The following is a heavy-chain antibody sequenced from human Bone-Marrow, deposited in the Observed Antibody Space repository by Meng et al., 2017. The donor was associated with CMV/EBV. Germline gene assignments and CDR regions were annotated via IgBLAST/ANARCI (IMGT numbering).Heavy chain of an antibody. J-gene: IGHJ6*02. Sequence: SVKVSCKASGGTFSSYAISWVRQAPGQGLEWMGGIIPIFGTANYAQKFQGRVTITTDESTSTAYMELRRLRSEDTAVYYYTRGGYGSSWPSRGYYYGMDVWGQGTTVTVSS. V-gene: IGHV1-69*05. CDR1: GGTFSSYA. D-gene: IGHD6-13*01. CDR2: IIPIFGTA. CDR3: TRGGYGSSWPSRGYYYGMDV.